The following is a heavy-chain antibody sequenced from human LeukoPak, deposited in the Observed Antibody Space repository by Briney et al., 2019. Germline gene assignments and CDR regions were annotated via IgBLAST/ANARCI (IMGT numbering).Heavy chain of an antibody. V-gene: IGHV4-39*07. CDR2: IYYSGST. CDR1: GGSISSSSYY. CDR3: ARDRRRYDILTGHYNWFDP. Sequence: PSETLSLTCTVSGGSISSSSYYWGWVRQPPGKGLEWVGSIYYSGSTYYNPSLKSRVTISVDTSKNQFSLKLSSVTAADTAVYYCARDRRRYDILTGHYNWFDPWGQGTLVTVSS. J-gene: IGHJ5*02. D-gene: IGHD3-9*01.